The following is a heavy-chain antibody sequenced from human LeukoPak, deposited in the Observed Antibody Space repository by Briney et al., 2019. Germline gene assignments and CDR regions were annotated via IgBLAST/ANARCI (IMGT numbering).Heavy chain of an antibody. CDR3: SKDTGGEIAAPGLFHF. V-gene: IGHV3-9*01. D-gene: IGHD6-13*01. J-gene: IGHJ4*02. CDR1: GFVFNDFS. Sequence: GGALRLSCAVSGFVFNDFSMHWVRRAPGKGPGGGAGINWSGENIAYADSVKGRFTISRDNAEKSVYLQMSSLNAEDTAHYYCSKDTGGEIAAPGLFHFWGQGSLVIVSS. CDR2: INWSGENI.